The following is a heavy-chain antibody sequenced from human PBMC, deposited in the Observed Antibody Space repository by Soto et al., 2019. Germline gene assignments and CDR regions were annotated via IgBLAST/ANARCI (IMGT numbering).Heavy chain of an antibody. Sequence: EVQLLESGGGLVQPGGSPRLSCAASGFTFRDYVMSWVRQAPGKGLEWVAAISGSAGSTYYADSVKGRFSISRDNSDNTLYLKMRSLRADDTAVYYCARFSDDSYYYGLDVWGQGTTVTVSS. V-gene: IGHV3-23*01. CDR2: ISGSAGST. CDR1: GFTFRDYV. CDR3: ARFSDDSYYYGLDV. J-gene: IGHJ6*02.